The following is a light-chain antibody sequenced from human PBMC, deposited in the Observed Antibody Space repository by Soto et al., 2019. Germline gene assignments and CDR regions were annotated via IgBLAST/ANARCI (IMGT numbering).Light chain of an antibody. CDR3: EHYNNWPQ. CDR1: QSVSSN. V-gene: IGKV3-15*01. Sequence: EIVMTQSPATLSVSPGERATLSCRASQSVSSNLAWYQQKPGQAPRLLIYGSSTRATGIPTRFSGSGSGTEFTLTITSLQSEDFAVYYCEHYNNWPQFSRGTKVDIK. CDR2: GSS. J-gene: IGKJ1*01.